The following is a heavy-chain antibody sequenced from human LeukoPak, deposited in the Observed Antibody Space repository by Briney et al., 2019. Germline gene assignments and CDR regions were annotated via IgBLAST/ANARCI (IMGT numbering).Heavy chain of an antibody. V-gene: IGHV3-21*04. CDR3: ARGGIGTTVPYY. Sequence: TGGSLRLSCAASGFTFSSYSMNWVRQAPGKGLEWVSSISSSSSYIYYADSVKGRFTISRDNAKNSLYLQMNSLRAEDTALYYCARGGIGTTVPYYWGQGTLVTVSS. D-gene: IGHD4-17*01. CDR2: ISSSSSYI. CDR1: GFTFSSYS. J-gene: IGHJ4*02.